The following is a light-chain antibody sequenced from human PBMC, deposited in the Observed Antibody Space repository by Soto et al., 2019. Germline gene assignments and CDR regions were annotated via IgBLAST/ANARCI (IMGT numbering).Light chain of an antibody. CDR3: ASWDTGLGGL. J-gene: IGLJ3*02. V-gene: IGLV1-47*01. CDR2: RDD. Sequence: QSVLTQPPSASGTPGQRVTISCSGSNSNIGKTYVHWYQQRPGTAPKLLIYRDDQRPSGVPDRFSGSKSDTSASLAISGLRSEGEADYYCASWDTGLGGLFGGGTKLTVL. CDR1: NSNIGKTY.